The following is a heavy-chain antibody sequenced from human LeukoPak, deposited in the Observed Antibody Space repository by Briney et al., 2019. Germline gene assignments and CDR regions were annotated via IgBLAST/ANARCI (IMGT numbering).Heavy chain of an antibody. CDR3: ANARPKYSSGFWFDP. V-gene: IGHV3-30*18. Sequence: GGSLRLSCAASGFTFSSYGMHWVRQAPGKGLEWVAVISYDGSNKYYADSVKGRFTISRDNSKNTLYLQMNSLRAEDTAVYYCANARPKYSSGFWFDPWGQGTLVTVSS. CDR1: GFTFSSYG. J-gene: IGHJ5*02. CDR2: ISYDGSNK. D-gene: IGHD6-19*01.